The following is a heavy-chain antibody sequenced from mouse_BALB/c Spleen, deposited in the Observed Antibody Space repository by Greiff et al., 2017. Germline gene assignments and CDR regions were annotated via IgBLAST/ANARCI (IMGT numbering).Heavy chain of an antibody. CDR1: GFNIKDYY. D-gene: IGHD2-1*01. CDR3: NAGIYYGNPGV. J-gene: IGHJ1*01. V-gene: IGHV14-4*02. Sequence: EVQLQESGAELVRSGASVKLSCTASGFNIKDYYMHWVKQRPEQGLEWIGWIDPENGDTEYAPKFQGKATMTADTSSNTAYLQLSSLTSEDTAVYYCNAGIYYGNPGVWGAGTTVTVSS. CDR2: IDPENGDT.